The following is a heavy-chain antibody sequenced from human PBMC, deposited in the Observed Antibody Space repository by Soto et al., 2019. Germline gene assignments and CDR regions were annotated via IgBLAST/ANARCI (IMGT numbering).Heavy chain of an antibody. Sequence: ASVKVSCKASGGTFSSYAISWVRQAPGQGLEWMGGIIPIFGTANYAQKFQGRVTITADESTSTAYMELSSLRSEDTAVYYCARPGYSSSSPIYYYYYGMDVWGQGTTVTVSS. J-gene: IGHJ6*02. CDR3: ARPGYSSSSPIYYYYYGMDV. CDR2: IIPIFGTA. D-gene: IGHD6-6*01. V-gene: IGHV1-69*13. CDR1: GGTFSSYA.